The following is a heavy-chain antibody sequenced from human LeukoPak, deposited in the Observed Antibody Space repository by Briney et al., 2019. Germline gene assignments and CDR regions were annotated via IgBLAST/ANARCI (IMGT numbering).Heavy chain of an antibody. D-gene: IGHD2-8*01. CDR3: AKDYQSVYASGYDAFGI. CDR2: IRYDGSNK. J-gene: IGHJ3*02. V-gene: IGHV3-30*02. Sequence: GGSLRLSRAASGFTFSSYGMHWVRQAPGKGLEWVAFIRYDGSNKYYADSLKGRFTISIDNSKKTLYLQMNSLRDEDTAVYYCAKDYQSVYASGYDAFGIWGQGTMVIVSS. CDR1: GFTFSSYG.